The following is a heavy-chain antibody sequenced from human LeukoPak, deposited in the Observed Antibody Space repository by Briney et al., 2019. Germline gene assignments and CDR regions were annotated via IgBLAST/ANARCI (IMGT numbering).Heavy chain of an antibody. Sequence: PGGSLRLSCAASGFTFSSYSMNWVRQAPGKGLEWVSSISSSSSYIYYADSVKGRFTISRDNAKNSLYLQMNSLRAEDTAVYYCARDGNYYGSGSLRGYFDYWGQGTLVTVSS. CDR2: ISSSSSYI. CDR1: GFTFSSYS. J-gene: IGHJ4*02. CDR3: ARDGNYYGSGSLRGYFDY. V-gene: IGHV3-21*01. D-gene: IGHD3-10*01.